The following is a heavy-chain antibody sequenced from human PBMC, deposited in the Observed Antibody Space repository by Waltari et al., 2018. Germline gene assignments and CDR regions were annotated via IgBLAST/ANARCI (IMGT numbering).Heavy chain of an antibody. J-gene: IGHJ4*02. Sequence: EVQLVESGGGSVQPGGSLRLSCAASGMTFGNYWMTWVRQAPGKGLEWVANIKQDGSEKNYVDSVEGRFSISRDNAQNSLYLQMNSLRAEDTAIYYCVTGLTTVTAKDYFDHWGQGALVTVS. D-gene: IGHD4-17*01. CDR2: IKQDGSEK. V-gene: IGHV3-7*01. CDR3: VTGLTTVTAKDYFDH. CDR1: GMTFGNYW.